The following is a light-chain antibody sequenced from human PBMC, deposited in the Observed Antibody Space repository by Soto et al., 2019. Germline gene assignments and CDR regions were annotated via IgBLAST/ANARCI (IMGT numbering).Light chain of an antibody. CDR3: QQRSSWPIT. CDR2: DAS. CDR1: QSVSGTY. V-gene: IGKV3D-20*02. Sequence: EIVLTQSPGTLSLSPGERATLSCRASQSVSGTYLAWYQQKPGQAPRLLINDASRRATGIPDRFSGSGSGADFTLTISSLETEDFAVYYCQQRSSWPITFGQGTRLEIK. J-gene: IGKJ5*01.